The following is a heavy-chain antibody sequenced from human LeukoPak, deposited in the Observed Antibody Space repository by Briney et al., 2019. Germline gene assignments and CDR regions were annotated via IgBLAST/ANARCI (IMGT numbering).Heavy chain of an antibody. D-gene: IGHD2-15*01. V-gene: IGHV5-51*01. CDR1: GYSFTSYW. CDR2: IYPGDSDT. CDR3: ARRRCSGGSCYRHYFDY. J-gene: IGHJ4*02. Sequence: GESLKISCKGSGYSFTSYWIGWVRQMPGKGLEWMGIIYPGDSDTRYSPSFQGQVTISADKSISTAYLQWSSLEASDTAMYYCARRRCSGGSCYRHYFDYWGQGTLVTVSS.